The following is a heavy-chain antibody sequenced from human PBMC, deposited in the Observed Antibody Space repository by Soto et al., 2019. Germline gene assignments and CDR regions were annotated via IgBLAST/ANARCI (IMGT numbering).Heavy chain of an antibody. CDR1: GFTFSSYA. Sequence: PGGSLRLSCAASGFTFSSYAMSCVRQAPGKGLEWVSAISGSGGSTYYADSVKGRFTISRDNSKNTLYLQMNSLRAEDTAVYYCAKDTASLDYYYYYGMDVWGQGTTVTVSS. D-gene: IGHD3-16*01. CDR3: AKDTASLDYYYYYGMDV. CDR2: ISGSGGST. V-gene: IGHV3-23*01. J-gene: IGHJ6*02.